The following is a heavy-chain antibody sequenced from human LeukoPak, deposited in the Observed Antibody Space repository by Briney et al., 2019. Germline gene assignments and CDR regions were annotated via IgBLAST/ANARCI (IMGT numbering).Heavy chain of an antibody. CDR2: IYKSGSNSENT. J-gene: IGHJ4*02. Sequence: PSETLSLTCTVSGGSIRRHYWSWIRQSAGKGLEWIGRIYKSGSNSENTNYNPSLESRVTVAADTSNNQFSLTLSSVTAADTAVYYCARASLSIGGYSSFDYWGQGSLVTVSS. CDR1: GGSIRRHY. CDR3: ARASLSIGGYSSFDY. D-gene: IGHD2-15*01. V-gene: IGHV4-4*07.